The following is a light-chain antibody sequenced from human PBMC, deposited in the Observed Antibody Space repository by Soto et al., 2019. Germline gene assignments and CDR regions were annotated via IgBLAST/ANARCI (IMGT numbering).Light chain of an antibody. J-gene: IGKJ4*01. CDR2: ASS. CDR3: LQDYSYPLT. CDR1: QGIRDD. V-gene: IGKV1-6*01. Sequence: IQMTQSPSSLSASVGDRVTITCRASQGIRDDLGWYQQKPGKAPKLLMYASSSLQSGVPSRFSGSGSGTDFTLTINSLQPEDFATYYCLQDYSYPLTFGGGTKVDIK.